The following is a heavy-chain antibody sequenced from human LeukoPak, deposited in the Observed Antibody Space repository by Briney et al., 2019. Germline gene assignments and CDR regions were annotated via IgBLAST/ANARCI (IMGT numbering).Heavy chain of an antibody. CDR1: GFTFKNFA. J-gene: IGHJ4*02. Sequence: GGSLRLSCSAAGFTFKNFAMHWVRQAPGKGLEYVSAITNDANSTYYTNSVKGRFTISRDNSKNTLYLKMNSLRAEDTAVYYCAKEGSNGDFDYWGQGTLVTVSS. D-gene: IGHD1-26*01. V-gene: IGHV3-64*04. CDR3: AKEGSNGDFDY. CDR2: ITNDANST.